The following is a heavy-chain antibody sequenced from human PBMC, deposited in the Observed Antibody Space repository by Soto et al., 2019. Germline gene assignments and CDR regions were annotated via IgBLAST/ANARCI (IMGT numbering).Heavy chain of an antibody. D-gene: IGHD6-6*01. CDR3: ASGARGNSSSRYGYWGMDV. CDR1: GGSFSGYN. J-gene: IGHJ6*02. V-gene: IGHV4-34*01. Sequence: PSETLSLGCTVYGGSFSGYNWSWNHQPPGKGRGWIGEINHSGSTNYNPSLKSRVTISVDTSKKEFSLKLSSVTAADTGVYYCASGARGNSSSRYGYWGMDVWGQGTRVTVSS. CDR2: INHSGST.